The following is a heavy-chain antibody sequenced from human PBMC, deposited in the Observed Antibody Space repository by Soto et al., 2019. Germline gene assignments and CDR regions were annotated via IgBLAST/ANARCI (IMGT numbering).Heavy chain of an antibody. J-gene: IGHJ4*02. CDR2: IYYSGST. V-gene: IGHV4-39*01. D-gene: IGHD3-10*01. Sequence: TLSLTCTVSGGSISSSSYYWGWIRQPPGKGLEWIGSIYYSGSTYYNPSLKSRVTISVDTSKNQFSLKLGSVTAADTAVYYCARRQLLWFGELSAFDYWGQGTLVTVSS. CDR1: GGSISSSSYY. CDR3: ARRQLLWFGELSAFDY.